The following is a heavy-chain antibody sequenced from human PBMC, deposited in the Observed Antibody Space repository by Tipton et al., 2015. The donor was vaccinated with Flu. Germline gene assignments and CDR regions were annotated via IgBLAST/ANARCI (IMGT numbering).Heavy chain of an antibody. Sequence: SLRLSCAASGFTFSNHGMTWVRQAPGKGLEWVSSISGSGGSTSYADSVKGRFSISRDSPMNTLFLQMNSLRAEDTALYYCARQEAYCGGDCFVNWGQGTLVTVSS. J-gene: IGHJ4*02. V-gene: IGHV3-23*01. CDR3: ARQEAYCGGDCFVN. CDR2: ISGSGGST. D-gene: IGHD2-21*01. CDR1: GFTFSNHG.